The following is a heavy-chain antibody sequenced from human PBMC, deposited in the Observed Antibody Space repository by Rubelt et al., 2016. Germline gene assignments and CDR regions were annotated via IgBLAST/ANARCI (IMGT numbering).Heavy chain of an antibody. CDR3: ARQGDHTNYHYLDY. D-gene: IGHD4/OR15-4a*01. Sequence: WGAGLLKPSETLSLTCTVSGGSISSYYWTWIRQPPGKGLEWIGSIYYSGSTYYNPSLKSRVTMSVDTSKNQFSLKLSSVTAADTAVYYCARQGDHTNYHYLDYWGQGTLVTVSS. V-gene: IGHV4-39*01. CDR2: IYYSGST. J-gene: IGHJ4*02. CDR1: GGSISSYY.